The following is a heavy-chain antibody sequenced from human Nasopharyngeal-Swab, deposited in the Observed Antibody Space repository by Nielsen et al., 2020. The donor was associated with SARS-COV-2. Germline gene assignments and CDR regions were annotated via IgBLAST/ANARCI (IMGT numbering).Heavy chain of an antibody. CDR2: ISSSSSYI. CDR1: GFAFSSYS. D-gene: IGHD3-3*01. J-gene: IGHJ4*02. Sequence: GESLKISCAASGFAFSSYSMNWVRQAPGKGLEWVSSISSSSSYIYYADSVKGRFTISRDNAKNSLYLQMNSLRAEDTAVYYCARFGELRFLEWLNTRPDYWGQGTLVTVSS. CDR3: ARFGELRFLEWLNTRPDY. V-gene: IGHV3-21*01.